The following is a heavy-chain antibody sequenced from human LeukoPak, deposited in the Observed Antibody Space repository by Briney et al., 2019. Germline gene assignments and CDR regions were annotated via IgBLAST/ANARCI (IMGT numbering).Heavy chain of an antibody. V-gene: IGHV3-23*01. J-gene: IGHJ6*02. Sequence: GGDLILSCASSGLTFSNSAMSWVRQAPGKGLEWVSGISGSVGSTYYADSVKGRFTISRDNSKNTLYLQMTSLRAEDKAVYCCAKTPHAYYYYGLDVWGQGTTVTVSS. CDR3: AKTPHAYYYYGLDV. CDR2: ISGSVGST. CDR1: GLTFSNSA.